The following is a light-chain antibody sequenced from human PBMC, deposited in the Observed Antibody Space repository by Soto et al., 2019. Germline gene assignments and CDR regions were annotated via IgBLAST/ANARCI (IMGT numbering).Light chain of an antibody. J-gene: IGLJ1*01. CDR1: SSDVGGYNL. CDR3: CSFGGPRYV. Sequence: QSALTQPASVSGSPGQSITISCTGTSSDVGGYNLVSWYQQHPGKAPKLMIYESTKRPSGVSDRFSGSKSGNTASLTISGLQAEDEADYYGCSFGGPRYVFGTGTKLTVL. V-gene: IGLV2-23*01. CDR2: EST.